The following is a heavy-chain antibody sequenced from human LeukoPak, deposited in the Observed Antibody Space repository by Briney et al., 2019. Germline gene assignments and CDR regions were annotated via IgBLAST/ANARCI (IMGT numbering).Heavy chain of an antibody. Sequence: ASVKVSCKASGYTFTSYDINWVRQATGQGLEWMGWISAYSGDTNYAQKLQGRVSMTTDTSTSTAYMELRSLRSDDTAVYYCAREGKLWLQRGWFDPWGREPWSPSPQ. CDR3: AREGKLWLQRGWFDP. V-gene: IGHV1-18*01. CDR2: ISAYSGDT. J-gene: IGHJ5*02. D-gene: IGHD5-18*01. CDR1: GYTFTSYD.